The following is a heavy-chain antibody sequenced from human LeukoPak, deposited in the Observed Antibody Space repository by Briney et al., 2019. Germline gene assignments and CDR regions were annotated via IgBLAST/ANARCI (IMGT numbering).Heavy chain of an antibody. D-gene: IGHD6-13*01. CDR1: GFTFSSYE. Sequence: GGSLRLSCAASGFTFSSYEMSWVRQAPGKGLEWVSYISSSGSTIYYADSVKGRFTVSRDNAKNSLYLKMNSLRAEDTAVYYCPRIADGIAAAGTIDYWGQGTLVTVSS. CDR2: ISSSGSTI. V-gene: IGHV3-48*03. J-gene: IGHJ4*02. CDR3: PRIADGIAAAGTIDY.